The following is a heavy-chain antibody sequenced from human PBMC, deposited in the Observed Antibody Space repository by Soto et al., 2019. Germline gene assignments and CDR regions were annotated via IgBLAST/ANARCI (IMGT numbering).Heavy chain of an antibody. CDR2: IKSKTDGGTT. J-gene: IGHJ4*02. CDR3: TPSTGTWYYFDY. Sequence: NTGGSLRLSCAASGFTFSNAWMNWVRQAPGKGLEWVGRIKSKTDGGTTDYAAPVKGRFTISRDDSKNTLYLQMNSLKTEDTAVYYCTPSTGTWYYFDYWGQGTLVTVSS. D-gene: IGHD1-1*01. V-gene: IGHV3-15*07. CDR1: GFTFSNAW.